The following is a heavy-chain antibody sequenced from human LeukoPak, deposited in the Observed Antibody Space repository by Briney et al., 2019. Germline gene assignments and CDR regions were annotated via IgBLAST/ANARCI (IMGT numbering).Heavy chain of an antibody. D-gene: IGHD3-10*01. CDR2: IYYSRST. CDR3: ASTMITMVRGVISTHWYFDL. CDR1: GGSISSGGYY. V-gene: IGHV4-31*03. J-gene: IGHJ2*01. Sequence: SETLSLTCTVSGGSISSGGYYWSWIRQHPGKGLEWIGYIYYSRSTYYNPSLKSRVTISVDTSKNQFSLKLSSVTAADTAVYYCASTMITMVRGVISTHWYFDLWGRGTLVTVSS.